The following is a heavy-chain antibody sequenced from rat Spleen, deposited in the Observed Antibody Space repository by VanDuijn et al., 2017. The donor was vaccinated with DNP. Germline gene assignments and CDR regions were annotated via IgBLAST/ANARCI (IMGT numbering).Heavy chain of an antibody. D-gene: IGHD1-1*01. CDR1: GFSLTSNG. CDR2: ISSGGST. Sequence: QVQLKESGPGLVQPSQTLSLTCTVSGFSLTSNGVSWVRQPPGKGLEWIAAISSGGSTYYNSALKSRLSISRDTSKSQVFLKMNSLQTEDTAIYFCTRDLLQWGQGVMVTVSS. J-gene: IGHJ2*01. CDR3: TRDLLQ. V-gene: IGHV2S12*01.